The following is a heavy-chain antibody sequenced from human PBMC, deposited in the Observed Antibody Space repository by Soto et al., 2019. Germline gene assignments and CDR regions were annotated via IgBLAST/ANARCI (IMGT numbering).Heavy chain of an antibody. CDR1: GGTFSSYA. J-gene: IGHJ6*02. D-gene: IGHD6-6*01. CDR3: ARDGDSSSFGLSGDYGMDV. V-gene: IGHV1-69*13. CDR2: IIPIFGTA. Sequence: GASVKVSCKASGGTFSSYAISWVRQAPGQGLEWMGGIIPIFGTANYAQKIQGRVTITADESTSTAYMELSSLRSEDTAVYYCARDGDSSSFGLSGDYGMDVWGQGTTVTVSS.